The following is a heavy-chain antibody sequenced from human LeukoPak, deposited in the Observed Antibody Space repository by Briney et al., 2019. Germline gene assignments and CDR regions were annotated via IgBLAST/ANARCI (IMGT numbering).Heavy chain of an antibody. Sequence: SSETLSLTCAVSGYSISSGYYWGWIRQPPGKGLEWIGSIYHSGSTYYNPSLKSRVPISVDTSKNQFSLKLSSVTAADTAMYYCARVWGDQSSFDYWGQGTLVTVSS. J-gene: IGHJ4*02. CDR3: ARVWGDQSSFDY. CDR1: GYSISSGYY. CDR2: IYHSGST. D-gene: IGHD3-16*01. V-gene: IGHV4-38-2*01.